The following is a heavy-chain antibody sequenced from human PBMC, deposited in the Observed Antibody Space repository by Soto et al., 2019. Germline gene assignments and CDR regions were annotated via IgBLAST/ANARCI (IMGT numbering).Heavy chain of an antibody. CDR3: ARAAGLYYDILTGYPWDY. J-gene: IGHJ4*02. D-gene: IGHD3-9*01. V-gene: IGHV1-18*01. CDR1: GYTFTSYG. Sequence: QVQLVQSGAEVKKPGASVKVSCKASGYTFTSYGISWVRQAPGQGLEWMGWISAYNGNTNYAQKLQGRVTMTTDTSTSTAYMELSRLISDDTAVYYCARAAGLYYDILTGYPWDYWGQGTLVTVSS. CDR2: ISAYNGNT.